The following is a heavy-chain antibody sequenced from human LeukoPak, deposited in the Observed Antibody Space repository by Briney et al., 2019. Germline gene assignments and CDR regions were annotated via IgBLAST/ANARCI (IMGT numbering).Heavy chain of an antibody. CDR1: GGSISSGGYY. V-gene: IGHV4-31*03. CDR2: IYYSGST. D-gene: IGHD2-2*02. CDR3: ARAVAPAAIYDFQLDF. J-gene: IGHJ4*02. Sequence: SETLSLTCTVSGGSISSGGYYWSWIRQHPGKGLEWIGYIYYSGSTNSSPSLKSRVTISVDTSKNQFSLKLSSVTAADTAVYYCARAVAPAAIYDFQLDFWGQGTLVTVSS.